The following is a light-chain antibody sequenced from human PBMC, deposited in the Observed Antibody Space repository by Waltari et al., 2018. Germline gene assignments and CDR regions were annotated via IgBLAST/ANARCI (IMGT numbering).Light chain of an antibody. CDR2: GAS. J-gene: IGKJ2*01. Sequence: EIVLTQSPGTLSLSPWERATLSCRASQSVTRTLAWYQQKPGQAPRLLIYGASNRATGIPDRFSGSGSGTDFSLTISRLEPEDFAVYYCQHYLRLPATFGQGTKVEIK. V-gene: IGKV3-20*01. CDR1: QSVTRT. CDR3: QHYLRLPAT.